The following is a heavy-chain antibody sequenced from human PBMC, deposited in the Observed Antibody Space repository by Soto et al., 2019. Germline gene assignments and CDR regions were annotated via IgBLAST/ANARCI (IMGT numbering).Heavy chain of an antibody. J-gene: IGHJ6*02. CDR3: ARRITMVRGAYYYYGMDV. CDR2: IYPGDSDT. CDR1: GYSFTSYW. Sequence: GESLKISCKGSGYSFTSYWIGWVRQMPGKGLEWMGIIYPGDSDTRYSPSFQGQVTISADKSISTAYLQWSSLKASDTAMYYCARRITMVRGAYYYYGMDVWGQGTTVTVSS. V-gene: IGHV5-51*01. D-gene: IGHD3-10*01.